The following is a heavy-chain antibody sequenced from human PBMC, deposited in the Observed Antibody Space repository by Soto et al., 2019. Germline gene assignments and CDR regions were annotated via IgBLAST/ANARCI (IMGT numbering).Heavy chain of an antibody. CDR2: IIPIFGTA. J-gene: IGHJ4*02. Sequence: QVQLVQSGAEVKKPGSSVKVSCKASGGTFSSYAISWVRQAPGQGLEWMGGIIPIFGTANYAQKFQGRVTITADESTSTAYMELSSLRSEDTAVYYCARGEADTAMVPSPPFDYWGQGTLVTVSS. D-gene: IGHD5-18*01. V-gene: IGHV1-69*12. CDR3: ARGEADTAMVPSPPFDY. CDR1: GGTFSSYA.